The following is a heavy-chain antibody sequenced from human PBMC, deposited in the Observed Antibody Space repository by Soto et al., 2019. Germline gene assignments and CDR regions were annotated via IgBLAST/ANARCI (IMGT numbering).Heavy chain of an antibody. J-gene: IGHJ4*02. Sequence: SLRLCCRASGFTFDDYAMHWVRQAPGKGLEWVSGISWNSGSIGYADSVKGRFTISRDNAKNSLYLQMNSLRSDDTAVYYCARDSVVGTMLDYWGQGTLVTVSS. CDR3: ARDSVVGTMLDY. CDR2: ISWNSGSI. D-gene: IGHD6-19*01. V-gene: IGHV3-9*01. CDR1: GFTFDDYA.